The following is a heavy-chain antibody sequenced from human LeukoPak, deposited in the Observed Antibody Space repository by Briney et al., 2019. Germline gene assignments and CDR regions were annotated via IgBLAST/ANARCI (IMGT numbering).Heavy chain of an antibody. Sequence: SVMVSCKASGGTFSSYAISWVRQAPGQGLEWMGGIIPIFGTANYAQKFQGRVTITADESTSTAYMELSSLRSEDTAVYYCARDPVRGYSYGYYGMDVWGKGTTVAVSS. V-gene: IGHV1-69*01. D-gene: IGHD5-18*01. CDR1: GGTFSSYA. CDR2: IIPIFGTA. J-gene: IGHJ6*04. CDR3: ARDPVRGYSYGYYGMDV.